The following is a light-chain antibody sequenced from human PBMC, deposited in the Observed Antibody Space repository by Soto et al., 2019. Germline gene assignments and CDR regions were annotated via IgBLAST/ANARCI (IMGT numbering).Light chain of an antibody. Sequence: EIVLTQSPATLSLSPGERATLSCRASQSVSSFLAWYQHRPGQAPRLLMFDASKRATGIPARFSGSGSGTAFTLTISSLEPEDFAVYYCQQRTSWPPEITFGQGTRLETK. V-gene: IGKV3-11*01. CDR3: QQRTSWPPEIT. CDR2: DAS. J-gene: IGKJ5*01. CDR1: QSVSSF.